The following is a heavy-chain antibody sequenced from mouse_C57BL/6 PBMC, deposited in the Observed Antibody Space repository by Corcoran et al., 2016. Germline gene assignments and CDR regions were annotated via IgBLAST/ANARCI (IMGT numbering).Heavy chain of an antibody. J-gene: IGHJ3*01. V-gene: IGHV1-26*01. Sequence: EVQLQQSGPELVKPGASVKISCKASGYTFTDYYMHWVKQSHGKSLEWIGDINPNYGGTSYNQKVKGKATLTLDKSSSTAYMELRSLTSEDSAVYYCARWGYDGYSPWCAYWGQGTLVTVSA. CDR2: INPNYGGT. CDR3: ARWGYDGYSPWCAY. CDR1: GYTFTDYY. D-gene: IGHD2-3*01.